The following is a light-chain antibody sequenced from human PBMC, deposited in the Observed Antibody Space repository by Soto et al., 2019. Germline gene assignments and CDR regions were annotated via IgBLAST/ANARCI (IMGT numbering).Light chain of an antibody. CDR1: QSVNGH. J-gene: IGKJ1*01. Sequence: EIVVTQSPATLSVSPGERATLSCRVSQSVNGHLAWYQQRPGQAPRLLIYGTSTRATDVPLRFSGGGSGTEFTLTISSLQSEDFAVYFCHQYFDWPSGTFGQGTKLEI. CDR2: GTS. V-gene: IGKV3-15*01. CDR3: HQYFDWPSGT.